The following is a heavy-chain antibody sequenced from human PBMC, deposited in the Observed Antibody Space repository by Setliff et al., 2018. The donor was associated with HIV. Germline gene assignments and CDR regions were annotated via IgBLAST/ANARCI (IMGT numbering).Heavy chain of an antibody. D-gene: IGHD1-1*01. V-gene: IGHV4-34*01. J-gene: IGHJ4*02. CDR3: ATVIGWNDATDC. CDR2: INHSGTT. Sequence: SETLSLTCAVYGGSFSGHYWSWIRQPPGKGLEWIAEINHSGTTNYNPSLKSRVIMSIDTSKNQFSLKLTSVTAADTAVYYCATVIGWNDATDCWGQGTLVTVSS. CDR1: GGSFSGHY.